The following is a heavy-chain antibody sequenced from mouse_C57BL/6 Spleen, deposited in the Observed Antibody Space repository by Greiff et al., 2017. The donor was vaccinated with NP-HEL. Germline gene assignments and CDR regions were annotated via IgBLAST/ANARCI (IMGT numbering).Heavy chain of an antibody. CDR1: GYTFTGYW. D-gene: IGHD2-1*01. V-gene: IGHV1-9*01. CDR2: ILPGSGST. J-gene: IGHJ2*01. Sequence: VKLQQSGAELMKPGASVKLSCKATGYTFTGYWIEWVKQRPGHGLEWIGEILPGSGSTNYNEKFKGKATFTADTSSNTAYMQLSSLTTEDSAIYYCARRGYGNYEGENYFDYWGQGTTLTVSS. CDR3: ARRGYGNYEGENYFDY.